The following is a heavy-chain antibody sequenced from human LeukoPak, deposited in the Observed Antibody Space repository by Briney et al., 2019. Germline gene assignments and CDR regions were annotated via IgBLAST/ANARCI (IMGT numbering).Heavy chain of an antibody. CDR3: AKVVRSAVVATYDY. V-gene: IGHV3-21*01. J-gene: IGHJ4*02. D-gene: IGHD2-15*01. CDR2: ISSSSSYI. CDR1: GFTFSSYS. Sequence: GGSLRLSCAASGFTFSSYSMNWVRQAPGKGLEWVSSISSSSSYIYYADSVKGRFTISRDNAKNSLYLQMNSLRAEDTAVYYCAKVVRSAVVATYDYWGQGTLVTVSS.